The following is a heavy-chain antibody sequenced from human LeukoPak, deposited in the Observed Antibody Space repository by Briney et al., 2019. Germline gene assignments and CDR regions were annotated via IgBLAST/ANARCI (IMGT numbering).Heavy chain of an antibody. CDR3: AIVTGGWFPNPN. CDR1: GFSFSSYG. J-gene: IGHJ4*02. V-gene: IGHV3-30*02. D-gene: IGHD3-10*01. Sequence: GESLRLSCAASGFSFSSYGMHWVRQAPGKGLEWVTFIRYDGSNKYYADSVKGRFTISRDNSKNTLYLQMNSLRAEDTAVYYCAIVTGGWFPNPNWGQGTLVTVSS. CDR2: IRYDGSNK.